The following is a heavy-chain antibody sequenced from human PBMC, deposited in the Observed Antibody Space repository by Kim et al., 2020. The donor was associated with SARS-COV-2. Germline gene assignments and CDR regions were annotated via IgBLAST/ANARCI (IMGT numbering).Heavy chain of an antibody. CDR3: VKTDSTGYYYDY. Sequence: YYADSVTGRFTLSRDNSKNTLYLQMSSLRPDDTAVYYCVKTDSTGYYYDYWGQGTLVTVSS. J-gene: IGHJ4*02. D-gene: IGHD3-22*01. V-gene: IGHV3-64D*09.